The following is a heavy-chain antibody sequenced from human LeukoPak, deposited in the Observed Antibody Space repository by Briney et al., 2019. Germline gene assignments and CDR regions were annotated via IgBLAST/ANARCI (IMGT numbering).Heavy chain of an antibody. CDR3: TRDVTGFGEFFRFSRYYYYGMDV. CDR1: GFTFGDYA. D-gene: IGHD3-10*01. J-gene: IGHJ6*04. V-gene: IGHV3-49*04. Sequence: GGSLRLSCTASGFTFGDYAMSWVRQAPGKGLEWVGFIRSKAYGGTTEYAASVKGRFTISRDDSKSIAYLQMNSLKTEDTAVYYCTRDVTGFGEFFRFSRYYYYGMDVWDKGTTVTVSS. CDR2: IRSKAYGGTT.